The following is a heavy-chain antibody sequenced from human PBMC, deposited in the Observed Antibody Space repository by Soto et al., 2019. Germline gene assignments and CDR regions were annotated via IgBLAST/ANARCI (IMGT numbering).Heavy chain of an antibody. D-gene: IGHD3-10*01. J-gene: IGHJ6*02. CDR2: ISYDGSNK. Sequence: PGGSLRLSCAASGFTFSSYAMHWVRQAPGKGLEWVAVISYDGSNKYYADSVKGRFTISRDNSKNTLYLQMNSLTAADTAVYYCARDRGNSWSSYFGLDVWGQGTTVTVSS. CDR1: GFTFSSYA. V-gene: IGHV3-30-3*01. CDR3: ARDRGNSWSSYFGLDV.